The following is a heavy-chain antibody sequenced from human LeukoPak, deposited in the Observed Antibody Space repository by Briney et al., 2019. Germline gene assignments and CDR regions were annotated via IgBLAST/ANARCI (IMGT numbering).Heavy chain of an antibody. Sequence: SETLSLTCAASGGSISSNNWWSWVRQPPGKGLEWIGEISHSGNTNYNPSLENRVTMSVDKSNNQFSLKLTSVTAADTAVYFCARVTGTTPFDYWGQGTLVTVSS. D-gene: IGHD1-1*01. V-gene: IGHV4-4*02. CDR3: ARVTGTTPFDY. J-gene: IGHJ4*02. CDR1: GGSISSNNW. CDR2: ISHSGNT.